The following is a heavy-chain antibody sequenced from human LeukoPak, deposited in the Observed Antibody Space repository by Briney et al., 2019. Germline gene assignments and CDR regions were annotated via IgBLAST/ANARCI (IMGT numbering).Heavy chain of an antibody. CDR2: IYYSGST. CDR3: ARVEMVAARPGFFDY. V-gene: IGHV4-30-4*01. J-gene: IGHJ4*02. CDR1: GGSISSGDYY. Sequence: PSETLSLTCTVSGGSISSGDYYWSWIRQPPGKGLEWIGYIYYSGSTYYNPSLESRVTISVDTSKNQFSLKLSSVTAADTAVYYCARVEMVAARPGFFDYWGQGTLVTVSS. D-gene: IGHD6-6*01.